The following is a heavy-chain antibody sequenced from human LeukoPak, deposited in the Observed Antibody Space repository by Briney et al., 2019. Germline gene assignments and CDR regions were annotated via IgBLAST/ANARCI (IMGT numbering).Heavy chain of an antibody. CDR3: ARGLVYSNRFDY. CDR2: IIPIFGTA. D-gene: IGHD4-11*01. CDR1: GGTFSSYA. J-gene: IGHJ4*02. Sequence: SVKVSCKASGGTFSSYAISWVRQAPGQGLEWMGGIIPIFGTANYAQKFQGRVTITTDESTSTAYMELSSLRSEDTAVYYCARGLVYSNRFDYWGQGTLVTVSS. V-gene: IGHV1-69*05.